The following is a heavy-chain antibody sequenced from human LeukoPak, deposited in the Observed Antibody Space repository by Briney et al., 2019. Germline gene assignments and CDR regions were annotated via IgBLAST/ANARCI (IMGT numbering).Heavy chain of an antibody. V-gene: IGHV4-4*07. CDR1: GGSMSNSY. D-gene: IGHD1-7*01. CDR2: IYTSGST. CDR3: AKLDRPRNWNWRFDP. J-gene: IGHJ5*02. Sequence: PSETLSLTCTVSGGSMSNSYWSWIRQPAGKGLKWIGRIYTSGSTNYNPSLKSRVTMSIDMSKNQFSLKLRSVTAADTAVYYCAKLDRPRNWNWRFDPWGQGALVTVSS.